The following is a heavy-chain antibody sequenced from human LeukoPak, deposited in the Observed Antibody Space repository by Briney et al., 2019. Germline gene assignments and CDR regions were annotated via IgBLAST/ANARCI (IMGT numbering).Heavy chain of an antibody. CDR2: IIPILGIA. D-gene: IGHD3-22*01. CDR1: GGTFSSYA. Sequence: SVKVSCKASGGTFSSYAISWVRPAPGQGLEWMGRIIPILGIANYAQKFQGRVTITADKSTSTAYMELSSLRSEDTAVYYCARAAYYYDSSGYYYHDYWGQGTLVTVSS. V-gene: IGHV1-69*04. J-gene: IGHJ4*02. CDR3: ARAAYYYDSSGYYYHDY.